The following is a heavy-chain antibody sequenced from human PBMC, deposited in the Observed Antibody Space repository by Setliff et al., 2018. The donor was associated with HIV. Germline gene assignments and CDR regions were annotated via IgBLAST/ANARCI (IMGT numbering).Heavy chain of an antibody. CDR2: IYYSGST. D-gene: IGHD5-18*01. V-gene: IGHV4-59*12. CDR1: GSSISSNYY. J-gene: IGHJ4*02. Sequence: SETLSLTCTVSGSSISSNYYWSWIRQPPGKGLEWIGYIYYSGSTYYTPSLKSRITISLDTSKNQFSRRMRSVTAADTAVYYCARVFVDTAVLRVLEYYFDSWGRGTLVTVSS. CDR3: ARVFVDTAVLRVLEYYFDS.